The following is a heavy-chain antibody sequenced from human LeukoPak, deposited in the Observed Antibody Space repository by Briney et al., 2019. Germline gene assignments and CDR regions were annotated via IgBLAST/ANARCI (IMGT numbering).Heavy chain of an antibody. J-gene: IGHJ5*02. V-gene: IGHV3-30*04. CDR1: GFTFSRYG. D-gene: IGHD1-7*01. Sequence: PGGSLRLSCAASGFTFSRYGMHWVRQAPGKGLEWVTAISYDGSNKYYADSVKGRFTISRDNAKNSLYLQMNGLRADDTAAYYCARGATDTTRWFDPWGQGTLVTVSS. CDR3: ARGATDTTRWFDP. CDR2: ISYDGSNK.